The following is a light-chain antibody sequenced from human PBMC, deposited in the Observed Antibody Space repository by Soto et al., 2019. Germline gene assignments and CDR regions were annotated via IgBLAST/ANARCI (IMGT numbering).Light chain of an antibody. J-gene: IGKJ4*01. CDR3: QQYYNWPLT. V-gene: IGKV3-15*01. CDR2: GAS. CDR1: QSVSSN. Sequence: EIVMTQSPATLSVSPGERATLSCRASQSVSSNLAWYQQKPGQAPRLLIYGASTRATGIPARFRGRGSGQEVTVTISSLQGEDFAVYHCQQYYNWPLTFGGGTKVDIK.